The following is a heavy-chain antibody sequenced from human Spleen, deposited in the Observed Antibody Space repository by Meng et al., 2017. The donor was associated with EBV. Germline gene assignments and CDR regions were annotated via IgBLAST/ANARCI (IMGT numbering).Heavy chain of an antibody. CDR1: GYTFTNYY. V-gene: IGHV1-46*01. J-gene: IGHJ4*02. CDR3: ARGDVYFTLPY. D-gene: IGHD3-16*01. CDR2: INPSGGNT. Sequence: QVQLVRSGAEVKKPGASVKVSCKASGYTFTNYYMHWVRQAPGQGLEWMGMINPSGGNTSYAQNYQGRVTMTRDTSTSTVYMELGSLRSEDTAVYSFARGDVYFTLPYWGQGTLVTVSS.